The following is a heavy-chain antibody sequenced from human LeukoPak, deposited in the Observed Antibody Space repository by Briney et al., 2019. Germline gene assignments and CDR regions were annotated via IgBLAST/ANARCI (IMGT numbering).Heavy chain of an antibody. CDR1: GFTFSSYG. D-gene: IGHD4-17*01. J-gene: IGHJ3*02. CDR3: AKDHLSYGDYEVGAFDI. CDR2: ISYDGSNK. V-gene: IGHV3-30*18. Sequence: GGSLRLSCAASGFTFSSYGMHWVRQAPGKGLECVAVISYDGSNKYYADSVKGRFAISRDNSKNTLYLQMNSLRAEDTAVYYCAKDHLSYGDYEVGAFDIWGQGTMVTVSS.